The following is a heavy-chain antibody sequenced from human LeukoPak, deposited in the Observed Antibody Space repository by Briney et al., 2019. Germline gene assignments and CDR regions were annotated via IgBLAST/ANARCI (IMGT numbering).Heavy chain of an antibody. CDR1: GGSISSSSYY. CDR3: ARRGMVIVGTFDY. V-gene: IGHV4-39*01. CDR2: IYYSGST. Sequence: SETLSLTCTVSGGSISSSSYYWGWIRQPPGKGLEWIGSIYYSGSTYYNPSLKSRVTISVDTSKNQFSLKLSSVTAADTAVYYCARRGMVIVGTFDYWGQGTLVTVSS. J-gene: IGHJ4*02. D-gene: IGHD3-22*01.